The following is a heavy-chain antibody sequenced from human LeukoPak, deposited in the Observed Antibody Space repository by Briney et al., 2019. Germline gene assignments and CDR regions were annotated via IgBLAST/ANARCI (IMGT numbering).Heavy chain of an antibody. J-gene: IGHJ4*02. CDR2: IYYSGST. D-gene: IGHD6-19*01. Sequence: PSETLSLTCTVSGGSISSGGYYWSWIRQHPRKGLEWIGYIYYSGSTYYNPSLNSRVTISVDTSKNQFSLKLSSVTAADTAVYYCARGPYTSGKNGFNYWGQGTMVTVSS. V-gene: IGHV4-31*03. CDR3: ARGPYTSGKNGFNY. CDR1: GGSISSGGYY.